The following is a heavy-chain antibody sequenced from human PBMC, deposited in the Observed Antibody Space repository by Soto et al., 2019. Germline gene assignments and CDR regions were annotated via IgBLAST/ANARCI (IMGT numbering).Heavy chain of an antibody. CDR3: AKEDDAWTNGHFNV. J-gene: IGHJ3*01. CDR1: GFTFSSYD. V-gene: IGHV3-23*01. D-gene: IGHD3-3*01. Sequence: GGSLRLSCAASGFTFSSYDMSWVRQAPGKGLEWVSGIDVGGGSAYYADSVKGRFTIYRDNSKNTLHLQLNSLRSEDTAIYYCAKEDDAWTNGHFNVWGQGTVVTVS. CDR2: IDVGGGSA.